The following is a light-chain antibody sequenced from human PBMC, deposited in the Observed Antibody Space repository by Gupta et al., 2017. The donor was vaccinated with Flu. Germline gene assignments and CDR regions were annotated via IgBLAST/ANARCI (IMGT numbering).Light chain of an antibody. Sequence: QTVVTQEPSLTVSPGGTVTLTCASSTGPVTTASYPNWFQKKPGQAPRALISSTSNKHSWTPARFSGSLLGGKAALTLSGVQPEDEADYYCLVYYAGAVVFGGGTRLTVL. CDR1: TGPVTTASY. J-gene: IGLJ2*01. V-gene: IGLV7-43*01. CDR3: LVYYAGAVV. CDR2: STS.